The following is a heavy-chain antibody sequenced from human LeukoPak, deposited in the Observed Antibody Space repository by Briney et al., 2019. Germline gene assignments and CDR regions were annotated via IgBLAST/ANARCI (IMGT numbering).Heavy chain of an antibody. V-gene: IGHV3-30*09. D-gene: IGHD5-12*01. CDR3: AREERVWLIGH. Sequence: GGSLRLSCAASGFKFTDYAMHWVRQAPGKGLEWVALIYYDGSENFYADSVRGRLAISRDDSKNTLFLQMNSLRPEDTAMYYCAREERVWLIGHWGQGTLVTVSS. CDR2: IYYDGSEN. J-gene: IGHJ4*02. CDR1: GFKFTDYA.